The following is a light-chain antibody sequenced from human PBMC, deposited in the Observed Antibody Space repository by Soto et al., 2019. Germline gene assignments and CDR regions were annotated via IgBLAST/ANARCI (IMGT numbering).Light chain of an antibody. CDR1: RTVTTY. J-gene: IGKJ5*01. CDR2: DTS. CDR3: QQRSSWPPIT. V-gene: IGKV3-11*01. Sequence: EIVLTQSPATLSLSPGERPTLSCRASRTVTTYLAWYQQKPGQAPRLLIFDTSSRASGIPARFSGSGSGTDFTLTISSLEPEDFAVYYCQQRSSWPPITFGQGTRLEIK.